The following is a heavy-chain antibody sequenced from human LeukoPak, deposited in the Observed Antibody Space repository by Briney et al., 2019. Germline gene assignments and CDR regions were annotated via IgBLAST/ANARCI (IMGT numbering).Heavy chain of an antibody. CDR1: GLTFSSYA. CDR3: ARDSWSLDY. D-gene: IGHD6-13*01. J-gene: IGHJ4*02. Sequence: GGSLRLSCAASGLTFSSYAMSWVRQAPGKGLEWVSVIYSGGSTYYADSVKGRFTISRDNSKNTLYLQMNSLRAEDTAVYYCARDSWSLDYWGQGTLVTVSS. V-gene: IGHV3-66*01. CDR2: IYSGGST.